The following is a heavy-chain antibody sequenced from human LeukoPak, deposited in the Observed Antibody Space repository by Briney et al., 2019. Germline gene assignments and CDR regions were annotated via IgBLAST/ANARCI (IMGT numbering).Heavy chain of an antibody. CDR3: AIRKRLRFLEWLKTDDRYNWFDP. J-gene: IGHJ5*02. CDR2: MNPNSGNT. Sequence: ASVKVSCKASGYTFTSYDINWVRQATGQGLEWMGWMNPNSGNTGYAQKFQGRVTMTRNTSRSTAYMELSSLRSEDTAVYYCAIRKRLRFLEWLKTDDRYNWFDPWGQGTLVTVSS. V-gene: IGHV1-8*01. CDR1: GYTFTSYD. D-gene: IGHD3-3*01.